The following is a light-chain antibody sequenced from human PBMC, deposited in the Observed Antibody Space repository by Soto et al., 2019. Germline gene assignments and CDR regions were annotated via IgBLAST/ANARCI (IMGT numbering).Light chain of an antibody. V-gene: IGKV1-5*01. CDR1: QSISVW. CDR2: GAS. CDR3: QHYNAFPWP. J-gene: IGKJ1*01. Sequence: DIPMTQSPSTLSASVGDRVTITCRASQSISVWLAWYQQKPGKVPQLLIYGASRLESGVPSRFSGRGSGTEFTLTIGGLQPDDFATYYCQHYNAFPWPFGQGTKVEIK.